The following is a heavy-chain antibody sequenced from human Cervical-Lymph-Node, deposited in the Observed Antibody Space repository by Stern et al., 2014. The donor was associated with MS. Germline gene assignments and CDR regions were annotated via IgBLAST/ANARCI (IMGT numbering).Heavy chain of an antibody. CDR2: IIPVLGTA. Sequence: VQLVPSGSEVKKPGSPVKISCKASGGSFSVYAINWLRQTPGQGLDRLGGIIPVLGTANYAKKFQGRVTITADESTRTTAMQLSRLRSNDTAVYYCARDGRHSYTYALDVWGQGTTVSVSS. D-gene: IGHD2-2*02. CDR3: ARDGRHSYTYALDV. V-gene: IGHV1-69*01. CDR1: GGSFSVYA. J-gene: IGHJ6*02.